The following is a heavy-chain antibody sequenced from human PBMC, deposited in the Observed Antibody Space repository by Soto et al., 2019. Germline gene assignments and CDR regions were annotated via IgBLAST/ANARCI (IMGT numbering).Heavy chain of an antibody. J-gene: IGHJ4*02. D-gene: IGHD1-1*01. CDR3: ASPLEGEDYFDY. CDR1: GFTFSSYG. Sequence: QVQLVESGGGVVQPGRSLRLSCAASGFTFSSYGMHWVRQAPGKGLEWVAVIWYDGSNKYYADSVKGRFTISRDNSKNPLYLQMNRLRAEDTAVYYCASPLEGEDYFDYWGQGTLVTVSS. V-gene: IGHV3-33*01. CDR2: IWYDGSNK.